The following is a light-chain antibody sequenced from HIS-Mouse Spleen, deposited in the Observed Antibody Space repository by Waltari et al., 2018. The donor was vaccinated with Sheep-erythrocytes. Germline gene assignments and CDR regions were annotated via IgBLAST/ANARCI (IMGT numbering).Light chain of an antibody. Sequence: QSALTQPASVSGSPGQSITISCTGTSSDVGGYNYVSWYQHHPGKAPKLMIYDVSNRPSGVSNRVSGSKSGNTASLTISGLQAEDEADYYCSSYTSSSTHVVFGGGTKLTVL. CDR1: SSDVGGYNY. CDR3: SSYTSSSTHVV. J-gene: IGLJ2*01. CDR2: DVS. V-gene: IGLV2-14*03.